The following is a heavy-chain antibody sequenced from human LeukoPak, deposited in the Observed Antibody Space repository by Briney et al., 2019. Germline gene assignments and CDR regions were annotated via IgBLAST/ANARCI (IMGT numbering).Heavy chain of an antibody. CDR3: ARVRYSSGWYLLAFDY. CDR2: IYYSGST. D-gene: IGHD6-19*01. Sequence: SETLSLTCTVSGGSISSYYWSWIRQPPGKGLEWIGYIYYSGSTNYNPSLKSRGTISVDTSKNQFSLKLSSVTAADTAVYYCARVRYSSGWYLLAFDYWGQGTLVTVSS. V-gene: IGHV4-59*01. CDR1: GGSISSYY. J-gene: IGHJ4*02.